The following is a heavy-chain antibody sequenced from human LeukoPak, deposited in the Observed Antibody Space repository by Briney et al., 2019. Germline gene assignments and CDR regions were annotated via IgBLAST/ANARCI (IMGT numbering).Heavy chain of an antibody. CDR2: IYTSGST. D-gene: IGHD3-3*02. Sequence: SQTLSLTCTVSGGSISSGSYYWSWIRQPAGKGLECIGRIYTSGSTNYNPSLKSRLTISVDTSKNQFSLKLRSVTAADTAVYYCARDIRSYYMDVWGKGTTVTVSS. CDR3: ARDIRSYYMDV. V-gene: IGHV4-61*02. CDR1: GGSISSGSYY. J-gene: IGHJ6*03.